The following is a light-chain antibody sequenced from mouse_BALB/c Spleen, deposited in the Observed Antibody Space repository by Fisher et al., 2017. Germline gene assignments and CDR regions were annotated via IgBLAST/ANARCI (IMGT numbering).Light chain of an antibody. V-gene: IGKV4-70*01. J-gene: IGKJ2*01. Sequence: IVLTQSPAIMSASLGERVTMTCTASSSVSSSYMHWYQQKPGTSPKRWIYDTSKLASGVPARFSGSGSGTSYSLTISSMEAEDAATYYCHQRSSYPCTFGGGTKLEIK. CDR2: DTS. CDR1: SSVSSSY. CDR3: HQRSSYPCT.